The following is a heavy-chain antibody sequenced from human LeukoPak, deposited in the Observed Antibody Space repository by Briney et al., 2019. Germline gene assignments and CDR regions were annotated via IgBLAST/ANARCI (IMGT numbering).Heavy chain of an antibody. CDR1: GYTFTGYY. V-gene: IGHV1-2*02. J-gene: IGHJ4*02. CDR3: ARYWFSSGWYYFDY. Sequence: ASVKVSCKASGYTFTGYYIHWVRQAPGQGLEWMGWINPNSGGTNYAQKFQGRVTMTRDTSISTAYMELSRLRSDDTAVYYCARYWFSSGWYYFDYWGQGTLVTVSS. D-gene: IGHD6-19*01. CDR2: INPNSGGT.